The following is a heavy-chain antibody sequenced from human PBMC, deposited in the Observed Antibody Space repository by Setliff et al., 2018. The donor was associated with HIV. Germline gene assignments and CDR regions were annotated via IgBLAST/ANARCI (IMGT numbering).Heavy chain of an antibody. V-gene: IGHV3-74*01. CDR2: TNGDGATI. J-gene: IGHJ3*02. CDR3: ARDRGYPDSFNI. Sequence: PGGSLRLSCVASGSTFGPFWMHWVRQTPGKGLEWVAHTNGDGATIRYADSVKGRLTISRDNAKNTLYLQMNSLTAEDTAVYYCARDRGYPDSFNIWGQGTTVTVSS. CDR1: GSTFGPFW. D-gene: IGHD2-15*01.